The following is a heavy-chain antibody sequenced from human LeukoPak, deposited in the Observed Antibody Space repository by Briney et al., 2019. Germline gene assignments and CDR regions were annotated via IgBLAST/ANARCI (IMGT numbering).Heavy chain of an antibody. CDR2: IIPIFGTT. D-gene: IGHD4-17*01. J-gene: IGHJ6*02. Sequence: GASVTVSCTASGGTFRSYTISWVRQAPGQGLEWMGGIIPIFGTTNYAQKFQGRVTITADESTSTAYLEVSSLRSDDTAVYYCARDVSDYGDYKTGMDVWGQGTTVTVSS. CDR1: GGTFRSYT. V-gene: IGHV1-69*13. CDR3: ARDVSDYGDYKTGMDV.